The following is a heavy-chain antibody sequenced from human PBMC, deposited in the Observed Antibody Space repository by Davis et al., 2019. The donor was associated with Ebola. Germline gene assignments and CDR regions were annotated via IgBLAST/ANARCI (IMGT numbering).Heavy chain of an antibody. J-gene: IGHJ4*02. D-gene: IGHD6-6*01. CDR3: ARDPAFSSFDY. CDR2: IRGGGSEI. Sequence: GESLKISCVVSGFSISAYPMNWVRQAPGRGLEWVSHIRGGGSEIYYADSVKGRFTISRDNAKNSLFLQMNSLRAEDTAVYYCARDPAFSSFDYWGQGALVTVSS. CDR1: GFSISAYP. V-gene: IGHV3-21*05.